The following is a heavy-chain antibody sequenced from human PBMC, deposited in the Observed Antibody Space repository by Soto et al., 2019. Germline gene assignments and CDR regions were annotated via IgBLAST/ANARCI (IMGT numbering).Heavy chain of an antibody. Sequence: PSETLSLTCTFSVVSGSYYWAWIRQPPGQGLEYIGSIHDSGSAYYSPSLKRRVNLSADMSKNQLSLRLRSVTAADTAVYYCARQGSCSGDSCFSFLFSFDVWAQGTMVTVSS. J-gene: IGHJ3*01. CDR1: VVSGSYY. CDR2: IHDSGSA. V-gene: IGHV4-39*01. D-gene: IGHD2-15*01. CDR3: ARQGSCSGDSCFSFLFSFDV.